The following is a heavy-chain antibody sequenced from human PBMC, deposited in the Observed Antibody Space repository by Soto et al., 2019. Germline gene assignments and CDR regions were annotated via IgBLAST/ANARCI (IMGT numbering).Heavy chain of an antibody. CDR2: VYYRGNT. V-gene: IGHV4-59*01. CDR3: ARKGAAASYAHYYMDV. CDR1: GGSISPYY. Sequence: HVQLPASGPGLVKPAETLSLPCTVSGGSISPYYWSWIRQPPGKGLEWIGYVYYRGNTHSNPSLESRVNLSVVTSRPRSSLNLSSATAADTAVYYCARKGAAASYAHYYMDVWGRGTAVTVSS. J-gene: IGHJ6*03. D-gene: IGHD6-13*01.